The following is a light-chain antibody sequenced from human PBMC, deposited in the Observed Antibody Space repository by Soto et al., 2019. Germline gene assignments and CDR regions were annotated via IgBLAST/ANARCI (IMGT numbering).Light chain of an antibody. CDR3: QQRSDSIT. CDR2: DAS. V-gene: IGKV3-11*01. Sequence: EIVLTQSPDTLSLSPGERATLSCWASHSVTTHLAWFQQRPGQTPRLLIYDASTRAPGIPARFSGRGSGADFTLTISSLEPEDFAVYYCQQRSDSITFGQATRLVI. J-gene: IGKJ5*01. CDR1: HSVTTH.